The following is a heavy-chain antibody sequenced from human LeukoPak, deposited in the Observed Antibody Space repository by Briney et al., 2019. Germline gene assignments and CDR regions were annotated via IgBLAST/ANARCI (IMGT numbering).Heavy chain of an antibody. CDR3: ATTTATSGSSLY. Sequence: ASVKVSCKASPDTFTRYGITWVRQAPGQGLEWMGWIRAYNGDTNYAQKFQGRVTMTAERSTNTAYMELRGLTFDDTAVFYCATTTATSGSSLYWGQGTLVTVSS. J-gene: IGHJ4*02. D-gene: IGHD6-19*01. CDR1: PDTFTRYG. CDR2: IRAYNGDT. V-gene: IGHV1-18*01.